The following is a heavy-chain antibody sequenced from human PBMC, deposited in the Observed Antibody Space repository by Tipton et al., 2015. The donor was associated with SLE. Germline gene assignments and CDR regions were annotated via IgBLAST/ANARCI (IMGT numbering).Heavy chain of an antibody. D-gene: IGHD2-2*01. V-gene: IGHV1-46*01. CDR3: ARDSLEGYCSSTSCYGY. CDR2: INPSGGST. CDR1: GYTFTSYY. Sequence: QLVQSGAEVKKPGASVKVSCKASGYTFTSYYMHWVRQAPGQGLEWMGIINPSGGSTSYAQKFQGRVTMTRDTSTSTVYMELSSLRSEDTAVYYCARDSLEGYCSSTSCYGYWGQGTLVTVSS. J-gene: IGHJ4*02.